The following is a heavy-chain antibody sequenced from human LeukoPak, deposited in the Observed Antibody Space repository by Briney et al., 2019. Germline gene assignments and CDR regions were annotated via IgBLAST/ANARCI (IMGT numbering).Heavy chain of an antibody. J-gene: IGHJ4*02. Sequence: GASVKVSCKASGYTSKEYYIHWVQQAPGRGLEWMGRIDPADGEVIYAEAFQGRLTMSADASIDTAYLDLSGLTYVDTAVYYCATEPFLGAYYFDSWGQGTLVTVSS. D-gene: IGHD3-16*01. V-gene: IGHV1-69-2*01. CDR3: ATEPFLGAYYFDS. CDR2: IDPADGEV. CDR1: GYTSKEYY.